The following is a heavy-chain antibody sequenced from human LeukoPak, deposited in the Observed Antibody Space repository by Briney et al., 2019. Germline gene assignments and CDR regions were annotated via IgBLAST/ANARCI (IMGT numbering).Heavy chain of an antibody. CDR3: ARVSGRSGPFDY. CDR2: IDPNVAGT. V-gene: IGHV1-2*02. Sequence: ASLKVSCKASGYTFTGYYMHWVPQAPGQGREWMGWIDPNVAGTHYAITFHCRVTMTRETSISTDYMELSSLRSDDTDVYFCARVSGRSGPFDYWGLGTLVTVSS. CDR1: GYTFTGYY. J-gene: IGHJ4*02.